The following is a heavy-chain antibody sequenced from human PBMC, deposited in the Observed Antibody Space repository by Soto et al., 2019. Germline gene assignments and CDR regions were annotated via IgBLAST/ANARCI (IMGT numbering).Heavy chain of an antibody. Sequence: QVQLVQSGAEVKKPGSSVKVSCKASGGTFSSYAISWVRQAPGQGLEWMGGIIPIFGTANYAQQFQGRVTITADESSSTAYMELCSLRSEDTAVYYCARVGDYGDYYFDYWGQGALVTVSS. J-gene: IGHJ4*02. CDR1: GGTFSSYA. CDR2: IIPIFGTA. D-gene: IGHD4-17*01. V-gene: IGHV1-69*12. CDR3: ARVGDYGDYYFDY.